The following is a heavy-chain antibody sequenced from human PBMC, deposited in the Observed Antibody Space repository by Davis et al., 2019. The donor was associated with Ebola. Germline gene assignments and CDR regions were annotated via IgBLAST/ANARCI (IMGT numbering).Heavy chain of an antibody. J-gene: IGHJ6*02. V-gene: IGHV1-46*01. CDR1: GYTFTSYY. Sequence: ASVKVSCKASGYTFTSYYMHWVRQAPGQGLEWMGIINPSGGSTSYAQKFQGRVTMTRDTSTSTVYMELSSLRSEDTAVYYCAWGGVLRFLEWSPQPYYSYGMDVWGQGTTVTVSS. D-gene: IGHD3-3*01. CDR3: AWGGVLRFLEWSPQPYYSYGMDV. CDR2: INPSGGST.